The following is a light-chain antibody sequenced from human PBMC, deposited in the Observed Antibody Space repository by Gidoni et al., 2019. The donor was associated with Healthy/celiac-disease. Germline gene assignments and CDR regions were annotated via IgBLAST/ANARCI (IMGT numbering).Light chain of an antibody. V-gene: IGKV3-15*01. CDR1: QSVSSN. CDR3: QQYNNWPPYT. CDR2: GAS. Sequence: EIVMTQSTATLSVSPGERATLSCRASQSVSSNLAWYKQKPGQAPRLLIYGASTRATGIPARFSVSGSGTEFTLTISSLQSEDFAVYYCQQYNNWPPYTFXXXTKLEIK. J-gene: IGKJ2*01.